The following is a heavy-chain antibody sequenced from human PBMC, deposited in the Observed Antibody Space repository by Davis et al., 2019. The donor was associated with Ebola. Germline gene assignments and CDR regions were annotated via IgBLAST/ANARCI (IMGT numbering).Heavy chain of an antibody. V-gene: IGHV4-34*01. J-gene: IGHJ5*02. CDR2: INHSGST. Sequence: MPSETLSLTCAVYGGSFSGYYWTWIRQPPGKGLEWIGEINHSGSTNYNPSLKSRLIISVDTSKNQFSLKLSSVTAADTAVYYCARVVGATTGWFDPWGQGTLVTVSS. CDR3: ARVVGATTGWFDP. D-gene: IGHD1-26*01. CDR1: GGSFSGYY.